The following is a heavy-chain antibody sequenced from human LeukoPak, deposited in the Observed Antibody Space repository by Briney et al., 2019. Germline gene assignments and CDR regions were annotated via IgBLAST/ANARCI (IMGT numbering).Heavy chain of an antibody. Sequence: PGGSLRLSCAASGFTFTNYAMNWVRQAPGKGLEWVSTLSPSGADTYHADSVKGRFTISRDISKNTLYLQMNSLRAEDTAVYYCARRAYNWGAFDIWGQGTMVTVSS. CDR3: ARRAYNWGAFDI. J-gene: IGHJ3*02. V-gene: IGHV3-23*01. CDR2: LSPSGADT. D-gene: IGHD5-24*01. CDR1: GFTFTNYA.